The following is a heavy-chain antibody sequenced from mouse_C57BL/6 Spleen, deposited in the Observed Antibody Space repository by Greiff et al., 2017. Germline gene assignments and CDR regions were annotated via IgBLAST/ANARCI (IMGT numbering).Heavy chain of an antibody. V-gene: IGHV1-81*01. CDR3: ARDAYYGNAWFAY. CDR1: GYTFTSYG. Sequence: QVQLQQSGAELARPGASVKLSCKASGYTFTSYGISWVKQRTGQGLEWIGEIYPRSGNTYYNEKFKGKATLTADNSSSTAYMELRSLTSEDSAVYYCARDAYYGNAWFAYWGQGTLVTVSA. J-gene: IGHJ3*01. D-gene: IGHD2-10*01. CDR2: IYPRSGNT.